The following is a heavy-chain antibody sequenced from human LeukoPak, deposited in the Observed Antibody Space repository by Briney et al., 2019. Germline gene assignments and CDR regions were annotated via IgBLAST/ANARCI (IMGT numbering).Heavy chain of an antibody. CDR1: GYTFTSYA. CDR2: INTNTGNP. D-gene: IGHD3-22*01. J-gene: IGHJ5*02. CDR3: AREPLRAYHDSSVKGEFDP. V-gene: IGHV7-4-1*02. Sequence: ASVKVSCKASGYTFTSYAMNWVRQAPGQGLEWMGWINTNTGNPTYAQGFTGRFVFSLDTSVSTAYLQISSLKAEDTAVYYCAREPLRAYHDSSVKGEFDPWGQGTLVTVSS.